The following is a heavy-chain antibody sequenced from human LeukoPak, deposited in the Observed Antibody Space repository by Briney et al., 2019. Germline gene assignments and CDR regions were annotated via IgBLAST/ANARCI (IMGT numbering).Heavy chain of an antibody. Sequence: SETLSLTCAVYGGSFSGYYWSWIRQPPGKGLEWIGEINHSGSTNYNPYLKSRVTISVDTSKNQFSLKLSSVTAADTAVYYCASAIWRAFDYWGQGTLVTVSS. D-gene: IGHD3-3*01. J-gene: IGHJ4*02. CDR3: ASAIWRAFDY. CDR2: INHSGST. V-gene: IGHV4-34*01. CDR1: GGSFSGYY.